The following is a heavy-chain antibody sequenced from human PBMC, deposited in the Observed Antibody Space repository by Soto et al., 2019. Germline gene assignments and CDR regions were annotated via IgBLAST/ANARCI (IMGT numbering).Heavy chain of an antibody. CDR3: ARAKPVAVAGNFDY. CDR2: ISYDGSNK. Sequence: GGSLRLSCAASGFTFTTYAIHWVRQAPGKGLEWVAVISYDGSNKYYADSVKGRFTISRDNSKNTLYLQMNSLRAEDTAVYYCARAKPVAVAGNFDYWGQGTLVTVSS. D-gene: IGHD6-19*01. V-gene: IGHV3-30-3*01. CDR1: GFTFTTYA. J-gene: IGHJ4*02.